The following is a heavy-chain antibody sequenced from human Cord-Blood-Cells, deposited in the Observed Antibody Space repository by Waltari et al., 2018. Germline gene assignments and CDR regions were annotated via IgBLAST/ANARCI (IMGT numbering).Heavy chain of an antibody. CDR2: IIPIFGTA. J-gene: IGHJ3*02. D-gene: IGHD3-9*01. CDR3: ARGGSDILTGPDAFDI. CDR1: GGTFSSYA. Sequence: QVQLVQAGAEVKKPGTSVKVSCKASGGTFSSYAISWVRQAPGQGLEWMGGIIPIFGTANYAQKFQGRATITADKSTSTAYMELSSLRSEDTAVYYCARGGSDILTGPDAFDIWGQGTMVTVSS. V-gene: IGHV1-69*06.